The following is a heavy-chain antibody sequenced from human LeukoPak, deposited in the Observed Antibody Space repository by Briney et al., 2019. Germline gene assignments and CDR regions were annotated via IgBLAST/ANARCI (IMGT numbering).Heavy chain of an antibody. D-gene: IGHD4-23*01. J-gene: IGHJ5*02. CDR1: GGYIITSGHY. Sequence: SETLSLTCTVSGGYIITSGHYWGWIRQPPGKGLEWVGSVYYTGLTSTNPFLMSRMSISVDTSKNQFSLNLTSVTAADATVYYCARERSSSGGHNWFDPGGQGTLVTVSS. CDR2: VYYTGLT. CDR3: ARERSSSGGHNWFDP. V-gene: IGHV4-39*07.